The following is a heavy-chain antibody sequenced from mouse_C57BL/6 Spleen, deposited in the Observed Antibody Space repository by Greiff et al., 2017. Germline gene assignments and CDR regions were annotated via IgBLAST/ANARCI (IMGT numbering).Heavy chain of an antibody. Sequence: VQLQQPGAELVRPGTSVKLSCKASGYTFTSYWMHWVKQRPGQGLEWIGVIDPSDSYTNYNQKFKGKATLTVDTSSSTAYMQLSGLTSEDSAVYYCARGGSLNWFAYWGQGTLVTVSA. V-gene: IGHV1-59*01. CDR2: IDPSDSYT. CDR1: GYTFTSYW. D-gene: IGHD3-2*02. J-gene: IGHJ3*01. CDR3: ARGGSLNWFAY.